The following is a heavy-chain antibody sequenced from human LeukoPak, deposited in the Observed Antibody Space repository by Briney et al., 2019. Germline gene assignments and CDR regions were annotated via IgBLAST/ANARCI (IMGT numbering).Heavy chain of an antibody. CDR3: ARLSLHLLEWSPTKGKEIHYFDY. D-gene: IGHD3-3*01. CDR1: GYTFTGYY. J-gene: IGHJ4*02. Sequence: GASVKVSCKASGYTFTGYYMHWVRQAPGQGLEWMGWINPNSGGTNYAQKFQGRVTMTRDTSISTAYMELSRLRSDDTAVYYCARLSLHLLEWSPTKGKEIHYFDYWGQGTLVTVSS. CDR2: INPNSGGT. V-gene: IGHV1-2*02.